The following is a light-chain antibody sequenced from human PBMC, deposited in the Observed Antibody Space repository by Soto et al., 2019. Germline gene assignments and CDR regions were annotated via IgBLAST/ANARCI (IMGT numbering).Light chain of an antibody. CDR2: DAS. V-gene: IGKV3-11*01. Sequence: EVVLTHSPATLPSSPGYPATRCRRASRSISSYLAWYQQKPGQAPSLLIYDASNRPTDIPARFSGSGSGTDFTLTISSLEPEDFAVYYCQQYGSSPITFGQGTRLEIK. CDR3: QQYGSSPIT. CDR1: RSISSY. J-gene: IGKJ5*01.